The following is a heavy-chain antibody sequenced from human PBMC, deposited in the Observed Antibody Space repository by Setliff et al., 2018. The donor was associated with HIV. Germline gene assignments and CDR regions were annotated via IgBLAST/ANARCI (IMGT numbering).Heavy chain of an antibody. CDR1: GGSISSHY. Sequence: SETLSLTCTVSGGSISSHYWSWIRQPPGKGLEWIGYIFYSGNPNYNPSLKGRVTISLDTSKTQFSLRLRSVTAADTAVYYCARAYGSERLNWFDPWGQGTLVTVSS. D-gene: IGHD3-10*01. CDR3: ARAYGSERLNWFDP. J-gene: IGHJ5*02. V-gene: IGHV4-59*11. CDR2: IFYSGNP.